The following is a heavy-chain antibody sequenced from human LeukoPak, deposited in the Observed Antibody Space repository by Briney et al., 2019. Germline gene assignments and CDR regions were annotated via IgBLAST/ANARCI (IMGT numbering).Heavy chain of an antibody. CDR1: GFTVSSNY. CDR3: ARASLSSWRYMDV. J-gene: IGHJ6*03. CDR2: IYTGGST. V-gene: IGHV3-66*01. Sequence: GGSLRLSCAASGFTVSSNYMSWVRQAPGKGLEWVSVIYTGGSTYYADSVKGRFTISRDNSKNTLYLQMNSLRAEDTAVYYCARASLSSWRYMDVWGKGTTVTVSS. D-gene: IGHD6-13*01.